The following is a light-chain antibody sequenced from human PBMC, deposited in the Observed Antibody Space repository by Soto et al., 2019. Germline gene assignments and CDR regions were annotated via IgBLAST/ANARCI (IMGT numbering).Light chain of an antibody. V-gene: IGKV3-11*01. CDR2: DAS. Sequence: EIVMTQSPATLSVSPGERATLSCRASQSVSSNLAWYQQKPGQAPRLLIYDASNRATGIPARFSGSGSGTDFTLTISSLEPEDFAVYYCQQRSNWLRTFGQGTRLEIK. CDR3: QQRSNWLRT. J-gene: IGKJ5*01. CDR1: QSVSSN.